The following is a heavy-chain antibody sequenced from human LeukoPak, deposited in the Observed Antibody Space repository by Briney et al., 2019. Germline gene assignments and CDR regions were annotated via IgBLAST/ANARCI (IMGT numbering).Heavy chain of an antibody. Sequence: PGGPLRLSCAASGITFSIYWVHLVRQAPGKGLVWVSSINSDGRSTSYADSVKGRFTISRDNAKNTLYLQMNTLRAEDTAVYYCASLDYWGQGTPVTVSS. CDR1: GITFSIYW. CDR3: ASLDY. J-gene: IGHJ4*02. CDR2: INSDGRST. V-gene: IGHV3-74*01.